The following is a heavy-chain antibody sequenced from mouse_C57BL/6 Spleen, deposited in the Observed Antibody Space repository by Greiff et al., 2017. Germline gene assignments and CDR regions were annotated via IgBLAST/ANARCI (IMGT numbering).Heavy chain of an antibody. CDR1: GYAFSSSW. CDR2: IYPGDGDT. CDR3: VLEDLDY. D-gene: IGHD3-3*01. J-gene: IGHJ2*01. V-gene: IGHV1-82*01. Sequence: QVQLQQSGPELVKPGASVKISCKASGYAFSSSWMNWVKQRPGKGLEWIGRIYPGDGDTNYNGKFKGKDTLTGDKSSSTAYMQLSSLTSEDSAVYFCVLEDLDYWGQGTTLTVSS.